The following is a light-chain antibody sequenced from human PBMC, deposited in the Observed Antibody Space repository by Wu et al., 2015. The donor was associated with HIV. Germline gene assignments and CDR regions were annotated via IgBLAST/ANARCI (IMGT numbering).Light chain of an antibody. J-gene: IGKJ1*01. CDR2: GSF. V-gene: IGKV3-15*01. Sequence: EVVMTQSPATLSVSPGERATLSCRTSQSVSNSLAWYQHKPGQGPRLLIYGSFTRASGTPARFSGSGSGTEFTLTISSMQSEDFAVYYCQQYNYWPTWTFGQGTKVEIK. CDR3: QQYNYWPTWT. CDR1: QSVSNS.